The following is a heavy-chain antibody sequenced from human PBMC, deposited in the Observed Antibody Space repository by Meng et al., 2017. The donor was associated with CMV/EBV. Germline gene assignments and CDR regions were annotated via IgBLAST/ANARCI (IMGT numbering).Heavy chain of an antibody. CDR1: GYSISSGYY. V-gene: IGHV4-38-2*02. D-gene: IGHD1-26*01. Sequence: SETLSLTCTVSGYSISSGYYWGWIRQPPGKGLEWIGSIYHSGSTYYNPSLKSRVTISVDTSKNQFSLKLSSVTAADTAVYYCARPYLFRAAGELDAFDIWGQGTMVTVSS. CDR3: ARPYLFRAAGELDAFDI. CDR2: IYHSGST. J-gene: IGHJ3*02.